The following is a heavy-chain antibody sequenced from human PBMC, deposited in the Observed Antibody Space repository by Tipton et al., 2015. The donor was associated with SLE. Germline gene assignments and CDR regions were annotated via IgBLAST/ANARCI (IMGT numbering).Heavy chain of an antibody. CDR2: FYYSGST. J-gene: IGHJ5*02. Sequence: TLSLTCTVTGDSISSYYWSWIRQSPGKGLEWIGDFYYSGSTNYNPSLKSRVTISVDTSKNQFSLKLSSVTAADTAVYYCARGGGQALGPWGQGTLVTVSS. CDR1: GDSISSYY. D-gene: IGHD3-10*01. V-gene: IGHV4-59*01. CDR3: ARGGGQALGP.